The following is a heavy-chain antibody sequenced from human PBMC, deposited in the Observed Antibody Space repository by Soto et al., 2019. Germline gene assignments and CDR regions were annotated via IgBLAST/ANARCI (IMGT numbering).Heavy chain of an antibody. V-gene: IGHV3-23*01. D-gene: IGHD2-21*01. CDR1: GFIFYNYT. CDR3: ARKIPSGHIDS. Sequence: GGSLRLSCAASGFIFYNYTMTWVPQAPGKGLEWVSAIGASSLTIYYADSVKGRFTISRDNSKNTAWLQMNSLRAEDTAMYYCARKIPSGHIDSWGQGTLVTSPQ. CDR2: IGASSLTI. J-gene: IGHJ4*02.